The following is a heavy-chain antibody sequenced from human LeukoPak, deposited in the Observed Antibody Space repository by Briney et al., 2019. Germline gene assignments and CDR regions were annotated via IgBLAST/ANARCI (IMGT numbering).Heavy chain of an antibody. CDR2: IYYSGYT. J-gene: IGHJ5*02. CDR1: GFTFSDYY. Sequence: PGGSLRLSCTASGFTFSDYYMSWIRQPPGKGLEWIGSIYYSGYTYYNPSLRSRLTISIDTSQNQFSLKLTSVTAADTALYYCASRDIGQFQNDPWGQGTLVTVSS. CDR3: ASRDIGQFQNDP. D-gene: IGHD5-24*01. V-gene: IGHV4-39*01.